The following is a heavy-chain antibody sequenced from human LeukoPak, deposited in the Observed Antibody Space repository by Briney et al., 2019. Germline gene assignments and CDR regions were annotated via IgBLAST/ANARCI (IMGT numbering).Heavy chain of an antibody. Sequence: ASVKVSCKASGYTFTGYYMHWVRQAPAQGLEWMGWINPNSGGTNYAQKFQGRVTMTRDTSISTAYMELSRLRSDDTAVYYCARSSGYGLRAYYFDYWGQGTLVTVSS. CDR3: ARSSGYGLRAYYFDY. V-gene: IGHV1-2*02. D-gene: IGHD5-12*01. CDR1: GYTFTGYY. CDR2: INPNSGGT. J-gene: IGHJ4*02.